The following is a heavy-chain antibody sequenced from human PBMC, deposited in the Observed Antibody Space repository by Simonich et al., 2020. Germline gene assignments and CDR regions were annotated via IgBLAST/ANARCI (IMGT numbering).Heavy chain of an antibody. Sequence: EVQLVESGGGLVQPGGSLRLSCAASGFTFSSYEMNWVRQAPGKGLEWVSYISSSGSTIYYADSVKGRFTISRDNAKNSLYLQRNSLRAEDTAVYYCARHYYGDYYFDYWGQGTLVTVSS. V-gene: IGHV3-48*03. CDR1: GFTFSSYE. J-gene: IGHJ4*02. CDR2: ISSSGSTI. D-gene: IGHD4-17*01. CDR3: ARHYYGDYYFDY.